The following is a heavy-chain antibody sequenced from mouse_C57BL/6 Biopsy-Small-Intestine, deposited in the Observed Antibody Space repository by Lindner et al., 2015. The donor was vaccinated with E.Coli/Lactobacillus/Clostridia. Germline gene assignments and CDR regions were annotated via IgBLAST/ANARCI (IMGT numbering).Heavy chain of an antibody. J-gene: IGHJ2*01. CDR2: IYPRSGNS. V-gene: IGHV1-81*01. CDR1: GYTFTSYG. CDR3: ARGRSGSPFDF. Sequence: VQLQESGAELARPGASVKLSCKASGYTFTSYGISWVKQRTGQGLEWIGEIYPRSGNSYYNEKFKGKATLTADKSSSTAYMELRSLTSEDSAVYFCARGRSGSPFDFWGQGTTLTVSS. D-gene: IGHD4-1*01.